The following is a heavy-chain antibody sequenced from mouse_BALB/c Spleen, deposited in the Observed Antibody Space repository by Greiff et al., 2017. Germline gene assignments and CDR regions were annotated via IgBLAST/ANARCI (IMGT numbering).Heavy chain of an antibody. Sequence: VQLKESGPGLVKPSQSLSLTCSVTGYSITSGYYWNWIRQFPGNKLEWMGYISYDGSNNYNPSLKNRISITRDTSKNQFFLKLNSVTTEDTATYYCARDSGNYDYYAMDYWGQGTSVTVSS. CDR1: GYSITSGYY. D-gene: IGHD2-1*01. CDR3: ARDSGNYDYYAMDY. V-gene: IGHV3-6*02. J-gene: IGHJ4*01. CDR2: ISYDGSN.